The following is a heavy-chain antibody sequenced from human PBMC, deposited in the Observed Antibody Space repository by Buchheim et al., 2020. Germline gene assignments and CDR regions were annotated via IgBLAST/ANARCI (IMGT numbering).Heavy chain of an antibody. J-gene: IGHJ4*02. D-gene: IGHD2-8*01. CDR3: ARAYTNGLAYFDY. CDR1: GGSFSGYY. CDR2: INHSGST. V-gene: IGHV4-34*01. Sequence: QVQLQQWGAGLLKPSETLSLTCAVYGGSFSGYYWSWIRQSPGKGLEWIGEINHSGSTNYHPSLKSRVTISVDKSKNQFSLKLSSVTAADTAVYYCARAYTNGLAYFDYWGQGTL.